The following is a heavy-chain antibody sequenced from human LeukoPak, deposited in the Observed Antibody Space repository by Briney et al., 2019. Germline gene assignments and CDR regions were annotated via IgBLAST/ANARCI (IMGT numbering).Heavy chain of an antibody. Sequence: SETLSLTCAVYGGSFSGYYWSWIRQPPGKGLEWIGEVNHSGSTNYNPSLKSQVTISVDTSKNQFSLKLSSVTAADTAVYYCARQTYYYGSGSYFPWGQGTLVTVSS. CDR2: VNHSGST. J-gene: IGHJ5*02. D-gene: IGHD3-10*01. CDR1: GGSFSGYY. CDR3: ARQTYYYGSGSYFP. V-gene: IGHV4-34*01.